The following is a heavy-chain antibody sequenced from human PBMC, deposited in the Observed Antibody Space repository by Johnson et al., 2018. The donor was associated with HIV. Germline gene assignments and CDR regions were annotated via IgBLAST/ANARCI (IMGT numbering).Heavy chain of an antibody. Sequence: VQVVESGGGLIQPGGSLRLSCAASGFTVSSNYMSWVRQAPGKGLEWVSVIYSGGSTYYADSVKGRFTISRDNSKNTLYIQMNSLRAEDTAVYYCARNWAAGIAAATMWWHAFDIWGQGTMVTVSS. CDR1: GFTVSSNY. CDR3: ARNWAAGIAAATMWWHAFDI. D-gene: IGHD6-13*01. J-gene: IGHJ3*02. CDR2: IYSGGST. V-gene: IGHV3-53*01.